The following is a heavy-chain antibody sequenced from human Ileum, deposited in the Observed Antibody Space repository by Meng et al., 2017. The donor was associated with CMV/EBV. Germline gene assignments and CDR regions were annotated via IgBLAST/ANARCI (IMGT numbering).Heavy chain of an antibody. CDR1: GFTFSNAW. D-gene: IGHD3-22*01. V-gene: IGHV3-15*01. Sequence: GESLKISCAASGFTFSNAWMNWVRQAPGKRLEWVGRIKSKIDGGTTDYAAPVKGRFTISRDDSKDTLSLQMNSLKTEDTAVYYCTTDAENMIVVSDYWGRGTLVTVSS. J-gene: IGHJ4*02. CDR2: IKSKIDGGTT. CDR3: TTDAENMIVVSDY.